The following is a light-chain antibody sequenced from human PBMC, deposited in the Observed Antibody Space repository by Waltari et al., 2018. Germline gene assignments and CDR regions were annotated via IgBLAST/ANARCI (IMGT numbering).Light chain of an antibody. CDR3: QQYGSSPGT. CDR2: DAS. V-gene: IGKV3-20*01. CDR1: QSVSSSY. J-gene: IGKJ1*01. Sequence: EIVLTQSPGTLSLSPGERATLSCRASQSVSSSYLAWYQQKPGQAPRLLLYDASSRATGIPDRFSGSGSGTDFTLTISRLEPEDFAVYYCQQYGSSPGTFGQGTKVEIK.